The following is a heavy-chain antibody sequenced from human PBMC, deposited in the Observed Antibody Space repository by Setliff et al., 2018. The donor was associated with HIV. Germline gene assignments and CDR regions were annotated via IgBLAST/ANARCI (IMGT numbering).Heavy chain of an antibody. CDR3: ARVQGATHYDILTGYILYGLDV. Sequence: ASVKVSCKASGYTISSYGISWVRQAPGQGLEWMGWISTYNGNRNYAQKLQDRVTMTTDTSTNTAYMVVTSLRSDDTAVYYCARVQGATHYDILTGYILYGLDVWGQGTTVTVSS. CDR2: ISTYNGNR. J-gene: IGHJ6*02. D-gene: IGHD3-9*01. V-gene: IGHV1-18*01. CDR1: GYTISSYG.